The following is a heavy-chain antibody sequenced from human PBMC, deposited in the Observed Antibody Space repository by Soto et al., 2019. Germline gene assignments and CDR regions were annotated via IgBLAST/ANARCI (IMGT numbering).Heavy chain of an antibody. V-gene: IGHV3-23*01. J-gene: IGHJ4*02. Sequence: PGVSLRLSFAASGFTFSSYAMSWVRQAQGKGLEWVSAISGSGGSTYYADSVKGRFTISRDNSKSTLYLQMNSLRAEDTAVYYCGKDYGYFDWLFPLSGSDYWGQGTLVTVSS. D-gene: IGHD3-9*01. CDR2: ISGSGGST. CDR3: GKDYGYFDWLFPLSGSDY. CDR1: GFTFSSYA.